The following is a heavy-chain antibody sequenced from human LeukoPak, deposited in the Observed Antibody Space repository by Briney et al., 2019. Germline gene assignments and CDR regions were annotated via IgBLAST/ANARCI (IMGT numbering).Heavy chain of an antibody. CDR2: ISPNGVIT. CDR3: AKDDAWLQYGD. D-gene: IGHD5-24*01. Sequence: PGGSLRLSCAAPGFTFSSRGMNWVRQAPGKGLEWVSGISPNGVITYYADSVKGRFTISRDNSKGTVSLQMNSLRPEDTAVYYCAKDDAWLQYGDWGRGTLVTVSS. CDR1: GFTFSSRG. V-gene: IGHV3-23*01. J-gene: IGHJ4*02.